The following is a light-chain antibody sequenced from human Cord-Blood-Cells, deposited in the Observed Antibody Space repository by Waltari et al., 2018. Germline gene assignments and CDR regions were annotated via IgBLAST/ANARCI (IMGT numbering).Light chain of an antibody. V-gene: IGKV1-39*01. CDR1: QSTSSY. J-gene: IGKJ3*01. CDR3: QQSYSTPRT. CDR2: AAS. Sequence: DIQMTQSPSSLSASVGDRGTINCRASQSTSSYLNWYQQKPGKAPKLLIYAASSLQSGVPSRFSGSGSGTDFTLTISSLQPEDFATYYCQQSYSTPRTFGPGTKVDIK.